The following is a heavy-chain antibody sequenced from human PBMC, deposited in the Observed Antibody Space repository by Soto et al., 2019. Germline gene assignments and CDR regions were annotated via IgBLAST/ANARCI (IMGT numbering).Heavy chain of an antibody. Sequence: GGSLRLSCGASGFTFSSYAMIWVRQAPGKGLEWVSTISVSDGRTYSTDSVKGRFTISRDNSRNTAYLQMNSLRVEDTAVYYCAKGVSQYTPLALFDYWGRGTLVTVSS. CDR3: AKGVSQYTPLALFDY. D-gene: IGHD5-18*01. CDR2: ISVSDGRT. V-gene: IGHV3-23*01. CDR1: GFTFSSYA. J-gene: IGHJ4*02.